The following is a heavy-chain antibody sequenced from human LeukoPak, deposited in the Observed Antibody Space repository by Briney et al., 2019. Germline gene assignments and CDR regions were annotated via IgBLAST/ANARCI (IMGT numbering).Heavy chain of an antibody. Sequence: PSETLSLTCTVSGGSISTYYWSWIRQPPGKGLEWIGYIYYSGSTNYNPSLKSRVTISIDTSKNQFSLKLSFVTAADTAVYYCARVEGGYGSGRRENYYYYYMDVWGKGSTVTISS. V-gene: IGHV4-59*01. CDR3: ARVEGGYGSGRRENYYYYYMDV. J-gene: IGHJ6*03. CDR2: IYYSGST. D-gene: IGHD3-10*01. CDR1: GGSISTYY.